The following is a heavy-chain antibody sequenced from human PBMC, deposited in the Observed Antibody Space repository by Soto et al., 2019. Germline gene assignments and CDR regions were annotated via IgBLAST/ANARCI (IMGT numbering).Heavy chain of an antibody. V-gene: IGHV1-58*01. Sequence: SVKVSCKASGFTFTSPAFQWVRQARGQRLEWIGWIAVGSGYTNYAQRFQDRVTLTRDMSTATTYMELSRLTSEDTAIYYWAADATAWQQMVPSDYWGQGTLVTVSS. CDR1: GFTFTSPA. J-gene: IGHJ4*02. CDR3: AADATAWQQMVPSDY. D-gene: IGHD2-8*01. CDR2: IAVGSGYT.